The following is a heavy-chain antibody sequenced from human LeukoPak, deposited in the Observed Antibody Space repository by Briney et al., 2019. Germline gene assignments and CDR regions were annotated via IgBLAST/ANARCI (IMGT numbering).Heavy chain of an antibody. CDR2: IYYSGST. Sequence: SETLSLTCTVSGGSISSYYWSWIRQPPGEGLEWIGYIYYSGSTNYNPSLKSRVTISVDTSKNQFSLKLSSVTAADTAVYYCARTRPYYDSSGTTGYYFDYWGQGTLVTVSS. J-gene: IGHJ4*02. V-gene: IGHV4-59*01. CDR1: GGSISSYY. D-gene: IGHD3-22*01. CDR3: ARTRPYYDSSGTTGYYFDY.